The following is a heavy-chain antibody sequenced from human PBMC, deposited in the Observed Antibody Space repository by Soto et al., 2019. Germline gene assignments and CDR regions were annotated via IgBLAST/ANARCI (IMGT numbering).Heavy chain of an antibody. CDR1: GFTFSTYA. J-gene: IGHJ6*02. Sequence: GGSLRLSCAASGFTFSTYAMSWVRQAPGKGLEWVSGINSGGGSTYYPDSVKGRFTISRDNSKNTLFLQMNSLRAEDAAIYYCAKVVKGGNSAPNYGMDVWGQGTTVTVSS. D-gene: IGHD2-21*02. CDR3: AKVVKGGNSAPNYGMDV. CDR2: INSGGGST. V-gene: IGHV3-23*01.